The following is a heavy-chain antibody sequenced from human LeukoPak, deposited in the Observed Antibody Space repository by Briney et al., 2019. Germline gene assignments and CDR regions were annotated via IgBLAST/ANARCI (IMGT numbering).Heavy chain of an antibody. V-gene: IGHV4-34*01. CDR1: GGSFSGYY. CDR3: ARGYSNYALAATGYYYYYMDV. D-gene: IGHD4-11*01. CDR2: INHSGST. J-gene: IGHJ6*03. Sequence: SETLSLTCAVYGGSFSGYYWSWIRQPPGKGLEWIGEINHSGSTNYNPSLKSRVTISVDTSKNQFSLKLSSVTAADTAVYYCARGYSNYALAATGYYYYYMDVWGKGTTVTVSS.